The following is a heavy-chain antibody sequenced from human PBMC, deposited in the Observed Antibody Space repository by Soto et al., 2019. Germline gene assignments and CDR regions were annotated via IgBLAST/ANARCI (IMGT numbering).Heavy chain of an antibody. CDR2: INPNSGGT. Sequence: ASVKVSCKASGYTFTGYYMHWVRQAPGQGLEWMGWINPNSGGTNYAQKFQGWVTMTRDTSISTAYMELSRLRSDDTAVYYCARDQGLRFLEWFPPELYGMDVWGQGTTVTVS. V-gene: IGHV1-2*04. D-gene: IGHD3-3*01. CDR3: ARDQGLRFLEWFPPELYGMDV. J-gene: IGHJ6*02. CDR1: GYTFTGYY.